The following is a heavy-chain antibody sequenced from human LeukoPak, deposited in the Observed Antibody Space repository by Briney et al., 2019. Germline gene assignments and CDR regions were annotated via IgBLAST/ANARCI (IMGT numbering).Heavy chain of an antibody. V-gene: IGHV3-48*02. CDR1: GFTFSSYS. J-gene: IGHJ4*02. Sequence: GGSVRLSCAASGFTFSSYSMNWVRQAPGKGLEWVSYISSSSSTIYYADSVKGRFTISRDNAKNSLYLQMNSLRDEDTAVYYCARGRAAYSSSWFAFDYWGQGTLVIVSS. CDR2: ISSSSSTI. D-gene: IGHD6-13*01. CDR3: ARGRAAYSSSWFAFDY.